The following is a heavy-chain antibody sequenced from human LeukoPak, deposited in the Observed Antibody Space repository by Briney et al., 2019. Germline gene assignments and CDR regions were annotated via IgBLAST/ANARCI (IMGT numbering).Heavy chain of an antibody. CDR2: ISSSSSYI. CDR1: GFTFSSYS. J-gene: IGHJ6*02. D-gene: IGHD3-9*01. CDR3: ARDLHYDILTGYFTYGMDV. V-gene: IGHV3-21*01. Sequence: KAGGSLRLSCAASGFTFSSYSMNWVRQAPGKGLEWVSSISSSSSYIYYADSVKGRFTISRDNAKNSLYLQMNSLRAEDMAVYYCARDLHYDILTGYFTYGMDVWGQGTTVTVSS.